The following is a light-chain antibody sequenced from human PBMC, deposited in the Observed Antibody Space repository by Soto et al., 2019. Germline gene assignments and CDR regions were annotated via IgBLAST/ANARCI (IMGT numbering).Light chain of an antibody. V-gene: IGKV4-1*01. CDR1: QSVLYSSNNKNY. CDR3: QQFYGTPLT. CDR2: WAS. J-gene: IGKJ4*01. Sequence: DIVMTQSPDSLAVSLGERATINCKSSQSVLYSSNNKNYLAWYQQKPGQPPKLLIYWASTRESGVPDRFSGSGSGTEFTLTISSLQAVDVAVYYCQQFYGTPLTFGGGTKVEIK.